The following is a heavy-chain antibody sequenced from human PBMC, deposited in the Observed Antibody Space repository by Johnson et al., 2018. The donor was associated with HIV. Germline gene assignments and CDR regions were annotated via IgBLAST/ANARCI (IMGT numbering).Heavy chain of an antibody. CDR3: AGGRRTVRGVDLRGGGFDI. D-gene: IGHD3-16*01. CDR1: GFTVSSNY. Sequence: QVQLVESGGGLIQPEGSLRLSCAASGFTVSSNYMSWVRQAPGKGLEWVAVISSDGSNEYYADSVKGRFTISRDNSKNTLYLQMNSLRVEDTAVYYCAGGRRTVRGVDLRGGGFDIWGQGTMVTVSS. J-gene: IGHJ3*02. V-gene: IGHV3-30*03. CDR2: ISSDGSNE.